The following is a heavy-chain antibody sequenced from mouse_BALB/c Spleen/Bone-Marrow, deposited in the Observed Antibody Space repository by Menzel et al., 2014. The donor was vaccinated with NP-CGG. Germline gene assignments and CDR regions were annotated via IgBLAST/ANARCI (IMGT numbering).Heavy chain of an antibody. Sequence: EVKLVESGGGLVKPGGSLKFSCAASGFAFSSYDMSWVRQTPEKRLEWVAYISSGGGSTYYADTVKGRFTISRDNAKNTLYLQMSSLESEDAAMYYCARQILRGFGYWGQGTPVTISA. CDR2: ISSGGGST. CDR3: ARQILRGFGY. V-gene: IGHV5-12-1*01. D-gene: IGHD1-1*01. CDR1: GFAFSSYD. J-gene: IGHJ3*02.